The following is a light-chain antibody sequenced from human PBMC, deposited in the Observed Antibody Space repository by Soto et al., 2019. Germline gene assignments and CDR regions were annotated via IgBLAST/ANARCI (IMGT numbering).Light chain of an antibody. CDR2: YDD. Sequence: QSVLTQPPSVSEAPRQRVTISCSGSSSNIGNNAVNWYQQFPGKAPKLLIYYDDLVPSGVSDRFSGSKSGTSASLAIRGLQSDDEADYYCAAWDDTLHGPVFGGGTKLTVL. V-gene: IGLV1-36*01. CDR3: AAWDDTLHGPV. J-gene: IGLJ2*01. CDR1: SSNIGNNA.